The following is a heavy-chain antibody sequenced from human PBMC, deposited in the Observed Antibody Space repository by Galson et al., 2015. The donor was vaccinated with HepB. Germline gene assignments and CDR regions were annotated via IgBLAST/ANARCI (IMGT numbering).Heavy chain of an antibody. CDR2: RKGDGSEE. D-gene: IGHD7-27*01. CDR3: ARDWNWGLDY. V-gene: IGHV3-7*03. J-gene: IGHJ4*02. Sequence: SLRLSCAASGFTFRPIWMSWVRQAPGKGLEWVANRKGDGSEEYYVDSVKGRFTSSRDNARNSLYLQMNSLTAEDTALYYCARDWNWGLDYWGQGTLVTVSS. CDR1: GFTFRPIW.